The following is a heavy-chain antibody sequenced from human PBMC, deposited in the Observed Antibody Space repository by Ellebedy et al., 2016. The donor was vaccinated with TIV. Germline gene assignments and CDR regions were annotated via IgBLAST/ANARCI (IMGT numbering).Heavy chain of an antibody. V-gene: IGHV3-33*08. CDR3: ARRRVGRGMDV. Sequence: GESLKISCAASGFTFSSYEMNWVRQAPGKGLEWVAVMWYDGTTKYYAESVKGRFTISRDNSKDTLYLQMNSLRADDTAVYYCARRRVGRGMDVWGQGTTVIVSS. J-gene: IGHJ6*02. D-gene: IGHD3-10*01. CDR2: MWYDGTTK. CDR1: GFTFSSYE.